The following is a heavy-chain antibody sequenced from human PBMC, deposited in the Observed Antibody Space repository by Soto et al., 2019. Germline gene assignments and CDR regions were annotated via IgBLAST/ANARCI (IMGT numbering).Heavy chain of an antibody. V-gene: IGHV3-23*01. J-gene: IGHJ5*02. D-gene: IGHD2-15*01. Sequence: EVQLLESGGGLVPRGGSLRLSCAASGFTFSSYAVSWVRQAPGKGLEWVSIISGSGTRTYYADSVKGRFTISRDNAKNSLYLQMSSLRAEDTAIYYCTNDGGVWWLPSWGQGALVTVSS. CDR2: ISGSGTRT. CDR1: GFTFSSYA. CDR3: TNDGGVWWLPS.